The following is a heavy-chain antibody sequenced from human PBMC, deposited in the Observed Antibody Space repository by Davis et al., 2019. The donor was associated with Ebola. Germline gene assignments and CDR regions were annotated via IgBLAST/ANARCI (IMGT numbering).Heavy chain of an antibody. Sequence: ASVKVSCKASGYTFTGYYMHWVRQAPGQGLEWMGWINPNSGGTNYAQKFQGRVTMTRDTSISTAYMELSRLRSDDTAVYYCARNYYDSSGYYRGFDPWGQGTLVTVSS. D-gene: IGHD3-22*01. CDR2: INPNSGGT. J-gene: IGHJ5*02. CDR1: GYTFTGYY. CDR3: ARNYYDSSGYYRGFDP. V-gene: IGHV1-2*02.